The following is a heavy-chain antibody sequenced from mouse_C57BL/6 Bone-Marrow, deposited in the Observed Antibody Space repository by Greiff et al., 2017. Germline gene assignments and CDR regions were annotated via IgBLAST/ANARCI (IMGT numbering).Heavy chain of an antibody. J-gene: IGHJ1*03. D-gene: IGHD1-1*01. V-gene: IGHV5-9*01. CDR2: ISGGGGNT. CDR1: GFTFSSYP. Sequence: EVQLVESGGGLVKPGGSLKLSCAASGFTFSSYPMSWVRQTPEKRLQWVAAISGGGGNTYYPDSVKGRFTISRDNDKNILYLQMSGLRSEDTALDYCSRQVTTVLATKYFDVWGTGTTVTVSS. CDR3: SRQVTTVLATKYFDV.